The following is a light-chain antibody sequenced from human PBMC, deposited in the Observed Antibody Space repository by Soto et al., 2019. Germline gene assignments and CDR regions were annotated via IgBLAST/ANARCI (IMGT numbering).Light chain of an antibody. CDR1: TGAVTSGHY. CDR3: FLSFGGARPFV. J-gene: IGLJ1*01. CDR2: DTS. Sequence: QAVVTQEPSLTVSPGGTVTLTCGSNTGAVTSGHYPYWFQQRPGQAPRTLIYDTSKKYSWTPARFSGSLLGGKAALTLSGAQPEDEAEYYCFLSFGGARPFVFGTGTKVTVL. V-gene: IGLV7-46*01.